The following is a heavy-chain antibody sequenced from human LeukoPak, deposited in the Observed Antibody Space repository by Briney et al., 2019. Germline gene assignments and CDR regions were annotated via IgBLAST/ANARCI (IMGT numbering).Heavy chain of an antibody. J-gene: IGHJ4*02. CDR2: INHSGST. CDR3: ARGPPADYYDRSGFYPCFDY. Sequence: SETLSLTCAVYGGSVSGYYWSWIRQPPGKGLEWIGEINHSGSTNYNPSLKSRVTISVDMSKDQFSLKLGSVTAADTAVYYCARGPPADYYDRSGFYPCFDYWGQGALLTVSS. CDR1: GGSVSGYY. V-gene: IGHV4-34*01. D-gene: IGHD3-22*01.